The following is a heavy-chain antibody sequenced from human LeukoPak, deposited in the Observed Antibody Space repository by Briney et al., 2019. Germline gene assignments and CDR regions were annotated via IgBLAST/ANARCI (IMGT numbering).Heavy chain of an antibody. Sequence: ASVKLSCKASGYTFTGYYMPWVRQAPGQGLEWMGWGNTNSGGTNYAEKSQGRITMTRNTSISTADLELSRLRSDDTAVDYCARDCSSSSSDYWGQGTLVTVSS. CDR2: GNTNSGGT. CDR1: GYTFTGYY. J-gene: IGHJ4*02. CDR3: ARDCSSSSSDY. D-gene: IGHD6-6*01. V-gene: IGHV1-2*02.